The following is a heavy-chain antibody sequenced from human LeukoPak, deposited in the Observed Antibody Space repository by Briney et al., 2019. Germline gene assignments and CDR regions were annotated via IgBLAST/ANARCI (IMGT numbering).Heavy chain of an antibody. J-gene: IGHJ4*02. Sequence: ESGPTLVKPTQTLTLTCTFSGFSLSTSGVGVAWIRQPPGKTLEWLALIYWDGDNRYSPSLESRITIPKDTSKNQVVLTMTNMDPVDTAKYYCAHYDSGDSPTVDYFDYWGQGTLVTVSS. CDR3: AHYDSGDSPTVDYFDY. D-gene: IGHD4-17*01. V-gene: IGHV2-5*02. CDR2: IYWDGDN. CDR1: GFSLSTSGVG.